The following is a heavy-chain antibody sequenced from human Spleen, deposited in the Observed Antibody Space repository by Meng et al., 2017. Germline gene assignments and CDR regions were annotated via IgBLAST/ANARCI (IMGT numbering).Heavy chain of an antibody. Sequence: GESLKISCAASGFTFTNHWMHWVRQVPGKGLEWISRLDPGGGDPKYADPVKGRFTISRDNARDTVFLQMNSLSGDDTAVYYCANDRLSEWGQGTLVTVSS. CDR3: ANDRLSE. CDR1: GFTFTNHW. J-gene: IGHJ1*01. CDR2: LDPGGGDP. D-gene: IGHD1-1*01. V-gene: IGHV3-74*03.